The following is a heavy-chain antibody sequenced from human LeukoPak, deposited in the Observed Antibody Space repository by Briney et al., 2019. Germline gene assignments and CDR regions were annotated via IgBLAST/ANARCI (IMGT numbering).Heavy chain of an antibody. CDR3: ARANTYYYGSGSSVDY. Sequence: SETLSLTCAVYGGSFSGYYWSWIRQPPGKGLEWIGEINHSGSTNYNPSLKSRVTISVDTSKNQFSLKLSSVTAADTAVYYCARANTYYYGSGSSVDYWGQGTLVTVSS. J-gene: IGHJ4*02. CDR2: INHSGST. CDR1: GGSFSGYY. D-gene: IGHD3-10*01. V-gene: IGHV4-34*01.